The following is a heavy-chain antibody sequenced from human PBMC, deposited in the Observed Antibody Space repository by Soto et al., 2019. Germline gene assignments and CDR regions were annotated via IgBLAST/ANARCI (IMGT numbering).Heavy chain of an antibody. CDR1: GFIFSNNG. V-gene: IGHV3-30*02. D-gene: IGHD3-10*02. Sequence: HPGGSLRLSCVGSGFIFSNNGMHWVRQTPGRGLEWVAFMSYDGSDTFYADSVKGRFTISRDNSKNTLFLHMSNLRAEDTAMYYCTIVRVADSALDHWGQGTLVTVSS. CDR3: TIVRVADSALDH. CDR2: MSYDGSDT. J-gene: IGHJ4*02.